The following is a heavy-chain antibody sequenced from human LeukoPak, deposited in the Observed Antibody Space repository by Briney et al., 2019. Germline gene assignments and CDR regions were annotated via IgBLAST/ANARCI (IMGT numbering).Heavy chain of an antibody. D-gene: IGHD3-10*01. CDR1: GFTFRSSA. CDR3: ARDLGFGDYGMDV. V-gene: IGHV3-30*03. J-gene: IGHJ6*04. CDR2: ISWDGAVI. Sequence: GGSLRLSCVTSGFTFRSSAMHWVRQAPGRGLEWIAFISWDGAVIYYADSVKGRFTISRDTSKRTVSLQVDSLRAEDTAVYYCARDLGFGDYGMDVWGKGTTVTVSS.